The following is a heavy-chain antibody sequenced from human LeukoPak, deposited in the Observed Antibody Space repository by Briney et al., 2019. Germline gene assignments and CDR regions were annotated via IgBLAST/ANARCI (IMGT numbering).Heavy chain of an antibody. D-gene: IGHD4-23*01. V-gene: IGHV4-61*02. CDR3: ARPGTASGNDAFDI. CDR1: GGSISSGSYY. J-gene: IGHJ3*02. Sequence: SETLSLTCTVSGGSISSGSYYWSWIRQPAGKGLDWIGRIYTSGGTNYNPSLKSRVTISLDPSKNQFSLKLSSVTAADTAVYYCARPGTASGNDAFDIWGQGTMVTVSS. CDR2: IYTSGGT.